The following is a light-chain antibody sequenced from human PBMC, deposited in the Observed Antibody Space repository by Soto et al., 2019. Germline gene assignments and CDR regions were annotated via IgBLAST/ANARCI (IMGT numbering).Light chain of an antibody. Sequence: DIQMTQSPSTLSASVGDRVTITCRASQSISSYLNWYQQKPGKVPKLLIYAASTLQSGVPSRFSGSGSGTDFTLTISSLQSEDVAVYYCYQYNDWPPAFGQGTKVDIK. CDR2: AAS. V-gene: IGKV1-27*01. CDR3: YQYNDWPPA. J-gene: IGKJ1*01. CDR1: QSISSY.